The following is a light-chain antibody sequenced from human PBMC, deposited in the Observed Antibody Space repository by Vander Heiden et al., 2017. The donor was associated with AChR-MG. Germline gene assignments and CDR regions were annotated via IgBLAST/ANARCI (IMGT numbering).Light chain of an antibody. J-gene: IGLJ2*01. CDR2: QDS. V-gene: IGLV3-25*03. CDR3: QSADASGTYCV. Sequence: SYELTQPHSVSVSPGQTARITCFGDALPKQYADWYQQKPGQAPVMVIHQDSERPSGIPERFSGSTSGTTVTLTISGVQAEDEADYYCQSADASGTYCVFGGGTKLTVL. CDR1: ALPKQY.